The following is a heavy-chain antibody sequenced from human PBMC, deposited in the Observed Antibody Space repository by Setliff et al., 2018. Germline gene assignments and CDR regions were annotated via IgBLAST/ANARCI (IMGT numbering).Heavy chain of an antibody. J-gene: IGHJ4*02. CDR3: ARGYYDHVWGSYRGLFDY. CDR2: ISGYNDNT. V-gene: IGHV1-18*01. Sequence: ASVKVSCKASGYTFNNYEISWVRQAPGQGLEWMGWISGYNDNTNYAQKLQGRVTMTTDTSTNTVYMELRSLRSDDTAIYYCARGYYDHVWGSYRGLFDYWCQGTLVTVSS. D-gene: IGHD3-16*02. CDR1: GYTFNNYE.